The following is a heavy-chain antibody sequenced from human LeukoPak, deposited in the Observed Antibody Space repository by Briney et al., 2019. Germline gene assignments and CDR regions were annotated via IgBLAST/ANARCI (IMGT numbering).Heavy chain of an antibody. CDR2: ISPSSSTI. D-gene: IGHD3-3*01. Sequence: GGSLRLSCAASGFTFSSYWMSWVRQAPGKGLEWVSYISPSSSTIYYADSVKGRFTISRDNAKNSLYLQMNSLRADDTAVYYCARGGDFYWGQGTLVTVSS. CDR1: GFTFSSYW. V-gene: IGHV3-48*01. J-gene: IGHJ4*02. CDR3: ARGGDFY.